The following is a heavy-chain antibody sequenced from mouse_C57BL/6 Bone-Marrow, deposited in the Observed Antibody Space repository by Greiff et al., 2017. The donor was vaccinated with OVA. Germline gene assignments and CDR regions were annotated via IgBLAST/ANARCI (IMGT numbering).Heavy chain of an antibody. V-gene: IGHV5-4*01. CDR2: ISDGGSYT. CDR3: ARDPNYWYFDV. J-gene: IGHJ1*03. Sequence: EVHLVESGGGLVKPGGSLKLSCAASGFTFSSYAMSWVRQTPEKRLEWVATISDGGSYTYYPDNVKGRFTSSRDNAKNNLYLQMSHLKSEDTAMYYCARDPNYWYFDVWGTGTTVTVSS. CDR1: GFTFSSYA.